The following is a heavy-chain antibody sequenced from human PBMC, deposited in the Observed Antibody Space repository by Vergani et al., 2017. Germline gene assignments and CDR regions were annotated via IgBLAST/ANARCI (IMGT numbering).Heavy chain of an antibody. CDR2: INPNSGGT. V-gene: IGHV1-2*02. CDR3: ARARGRGSGSYYLPGY. Sequence: QVQLVQSGAEVKKPGASVKVSCKASGYTFTGYYMHWVRQAPGQGLEWMGWINPNSGGTNYAQKFQGRVTMTRDTSISTAYMELSGLRSDDTAVYYCARARGRGSGSYYLPGYWGQGTLVTVSS. CDR1: GYTFTGYY. J-gene: IGHJ4*02. D-gene: IGHD3-10*01.